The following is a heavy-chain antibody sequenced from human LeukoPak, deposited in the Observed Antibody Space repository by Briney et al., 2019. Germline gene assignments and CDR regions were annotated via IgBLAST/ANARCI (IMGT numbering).Heavy chain of an antibody. J-gene: IGHJ5*02. CDR2: INISGTS. CDR1: GEALRSSGYY. Sequence: SETLSLTCKVSGEALRSSGYYWGWVRQHPGKGLEWIGSINISGTSHYTPSLKSRVTISVATSKTQFPLKLSSVTAADTAVYYCPRSDYGDPGWFDLWGPGTLVTVSS. D-gene: IGHD4-17*01. V-gene: IGHV4-39*06. CDR3: PRSDYGDPGWFDL.